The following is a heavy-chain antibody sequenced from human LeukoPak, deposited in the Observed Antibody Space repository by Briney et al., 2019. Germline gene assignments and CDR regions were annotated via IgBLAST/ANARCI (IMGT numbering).Heavy chain of an antibody. V-gene: IGHV1-69*13. CDR1: GGTFSSYA. CDR2: IIPIFGTA. Sequence: SVKVSCKASGGTFSSYAISWVRQAPGQGLEWMGGIIPIFGTANYAQKFQGRVTITADESTSTAYMELSSLRSEDTAVYYCARANRWGAMGSDYWGQGTLVTVSS. D-gene: IGHD3-16*01. CDR3: ARANRWGAMGSDY. J-gene: IGHJ4*02.